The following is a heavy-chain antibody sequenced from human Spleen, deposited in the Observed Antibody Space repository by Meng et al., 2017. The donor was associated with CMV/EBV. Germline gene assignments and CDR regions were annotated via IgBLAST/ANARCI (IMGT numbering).Heavy chain of an antibody. CDR2: TLHDGSKD. J-gene: IGHJ4*02. V-gene: IGHV3-30*04. CDR1: GFTFGHFS. D-gene: IGHD3-10*01. Sequence: GGSLRLSCAASGFTFGHFSMHWVRQAPGKGLEWVAVTLHDGSKDDHADSVKGRFTISRDNSKNTLYLQMNSLRLEDTAVYYCAREGGWRFGELLNYWGQGTLVTVSS. CDR3: AREGGWRFGELLNY.